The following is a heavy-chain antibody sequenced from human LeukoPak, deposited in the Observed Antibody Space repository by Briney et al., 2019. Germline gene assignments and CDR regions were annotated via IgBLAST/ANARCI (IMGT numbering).Heavy chain of an antibody. V-gene: IGHV1-18*01. D-gene: IGHD3-10*01. CDR2: ISAYNGNT. Sequence: ASVKVSCKASGYTFTSYGISWVRQAPGQGLAWMGWISAYNGNTNYAQKLQGRVTMTTDTSTSTAYMELRSLRSDDTAVYYCARDGHTMVRGVITGLDPWGQGTLVTVSS. J-gene: IGHJ5*02. CDR1: GYTFTSYG. CDR3: ARDGHTMVRGVITGLDP.